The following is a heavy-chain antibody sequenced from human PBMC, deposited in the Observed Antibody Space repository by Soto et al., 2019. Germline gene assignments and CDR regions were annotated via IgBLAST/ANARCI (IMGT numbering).Heavy chain of an antibody. J-gene: IGHJ4*02. CDR3: ARSAGYCSGGSCHXDY. Sequence: SETLSLTCTVSGGSISSYYWSWIRQPPGKGLEWIGYIYYSGSTNYNPSLKSRVTISVDTSKNQFSLKLSSVTAADTAVYYCARSAGYCSGGSCHXDYWGQGTLVTVSS. V-gene: IGHV4-59*01. CDR2: IYYSGST. D-gene: IGHD2-15*01. CDR1: GGSISSYY.